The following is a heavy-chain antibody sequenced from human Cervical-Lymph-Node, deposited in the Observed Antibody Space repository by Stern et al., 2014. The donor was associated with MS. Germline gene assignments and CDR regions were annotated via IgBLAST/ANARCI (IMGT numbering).Heavy chain of an antibody. CDR1: GYTFTSYA. V-gene: IGHV1-3*01. CDR3: ARDQTSTEKGLDY. J-gene: IGHJ4*02. CDR2: FIPGNGDT. D-gene: IGHD1-1*01. Sequence: DQLVESGAELKKPGASVKVSCKAFGYTFTSYAIHWVRQAPGQRLEWVWSFIPGNGDTRYADNLQGRVTINRDTAENTAYMEMNSLRSEDTAIYYCARDQTSTEKGLDYWGQGTLVTVSS.